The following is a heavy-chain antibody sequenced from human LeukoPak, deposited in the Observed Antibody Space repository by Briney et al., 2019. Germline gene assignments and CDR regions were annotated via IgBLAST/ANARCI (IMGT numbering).Heavy chain of an antibody. CDR3: AKKITVTVLDY. Sequence: GGSLRLSCAASGFTFSSYSINWVRQAPGKGLEWVSAISGSGGSTYYADSVKGRFTISRDNSKNTLYLQMNSLRAEDTAVYYCAKKITVTVLDYWGQGTLVTVSS. J-gene: IGHJ4*02. CDR1: GFTFSSYS. D-gene: IGHD4-17*01. V-gene: IGHV3-23*01. CDR2: ISGSGGST.